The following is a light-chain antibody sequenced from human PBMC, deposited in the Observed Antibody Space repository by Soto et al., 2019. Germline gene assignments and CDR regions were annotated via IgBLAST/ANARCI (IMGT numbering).Light chain of an antibody. CDR1: SSDVGGYNY. V-gene: IGLV2-8*01. J-gene: IGLJ3*02. CDR2: EVS. CDR3: SSYADSNNLV. Sequence: QSVLIQPPSASGSPGQSVTISCTGTSSDVGGYNYVSWYQQHPGKAPKVTIYEVSKRPSGVPDRFSGSKSGNTASLTVSGLKAEDEADYYCSSYADSNNLVFGGGTKLTVL.